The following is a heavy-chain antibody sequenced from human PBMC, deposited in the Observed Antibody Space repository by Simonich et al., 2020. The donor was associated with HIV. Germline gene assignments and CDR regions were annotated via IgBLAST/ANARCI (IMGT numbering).Heavy chain of an antibody. CDR2: ISYDGSNK. J-gene: IGHJ4*02. CDR1: GFTFSSYA. D-gene: IGHD3-16*01. CDR3: ASGGSISSVWADDY. V-gene: IGHV3-30*07. Sequence: QVQLVESGGGVVQPGRSLRLSCAASGFTFSSYAMHWVRQAPGKGVEWVAVISYDGSNKYYADAVKGRFTISRDNSKNTLYRQMNSLRAEDTAVYYCASGGSISSVWADDYWGQGTLVTVSS.